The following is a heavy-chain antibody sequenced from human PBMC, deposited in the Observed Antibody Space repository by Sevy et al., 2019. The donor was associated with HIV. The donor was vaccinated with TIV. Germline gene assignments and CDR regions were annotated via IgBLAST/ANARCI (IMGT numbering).Heavy chain of an antibody. Sequence: GGSLRLSCAASGFTFVSYAMSWVRQAPGRGLEWVSAISGSDGSTYYAHSVKGRFTISRDNSKNTLSLQMNSLRADDTAVYYCAKDVNDSGDYVLGALDYWGQGTLVTVSS. CDR2: ISGSDGST. J-gene: IGHJ4*02. V-gene: IGHV3-23*01. D-gene: IGHD4-17*01. CDR3: AKDVNDSGDYVLGALDY. CDR1: GFTFVSYA.